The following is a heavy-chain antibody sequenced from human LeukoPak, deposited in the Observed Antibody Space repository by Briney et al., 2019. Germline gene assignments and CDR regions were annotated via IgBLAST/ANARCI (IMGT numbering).Heavy chain of an antibody. CDR1: GGSISSSSYY. CDR3: ARFITVIDYTPYYGMDV. Sequence: PSETLSLTCTVSGGSISSSSYYWGWIRQPPGKGLEWIGSIYYSGSTYYNPSLKSRVTISVDTSKNQFSLKLSSVTAADTAVYYCARFITVIDYTPYYGMDVWGQGTTVTVSS. CDR2: IYYSGST. V-gene: IGHV4-39*01. J-gene: IGHJ6*02. D-gene: IGHD4-11*01.